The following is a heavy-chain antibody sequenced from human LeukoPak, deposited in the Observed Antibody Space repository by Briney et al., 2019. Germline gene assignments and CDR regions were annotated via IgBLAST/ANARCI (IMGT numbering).Heavy chain of an antibody. Sequence: KPSETLSLTCAVSGYSISSADYWGWIRQPPGAGLEWIGSIYRSGSTYYNPSLKSRVTISVDTSKNQFSLKLSSVTAADTAVYYCVRREDYRGVGYWGQGTLVTVSS. CDR1: GYSISSADY. CDR2: IYRSGST. V-gene: IGHV4-38-2*01. D-gene: IGHD4-11*01. J-gene: IGHJ4*02. CDR3: VRREDYRGVGY.